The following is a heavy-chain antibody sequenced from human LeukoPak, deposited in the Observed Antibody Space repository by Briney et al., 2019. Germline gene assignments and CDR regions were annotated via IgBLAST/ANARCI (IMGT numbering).Heavy chain of an antibody. CDR1: GGSFSGYY. J-gene: IGHJ3*02. D-gene: IGHD3-16*01. Sequence: SETLSLTCAVYGGSFSGYYWSWIRQPPGKGLEWIGEINHSGSTNYNPSLKSRVTISVDTSKNQFSLKLSSVTAADTAVYYCARGLMITFGGVLPDAFDIWGQGTMVTVSS. V-gene: IGHV4-34*01. CDR3: ARGLMITFGGVLPDAFDI. CDR2: INHSGST.